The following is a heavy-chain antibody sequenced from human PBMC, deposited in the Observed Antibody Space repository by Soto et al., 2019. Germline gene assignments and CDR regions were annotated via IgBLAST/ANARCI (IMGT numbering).Heavy chain of an antibody. CDR3: ARGEGRLVGTWFDP. Sequence: PSETLSLTCDVYGGSFSRYYWKWIRQPPGKGLEWLGEINHSGSTNYNPSLESRVTISLDTSKTQFSLKLTSVTAADTAVYYCARGEGRLVGTWFDPWGQGTLVTVSS. CDR1: GGSFSRYY. J-gene: IGHJ5*02. CDR2: INHSGST. D-gene: IGHD5-12*01. V-gene: IGHV4-34*01.